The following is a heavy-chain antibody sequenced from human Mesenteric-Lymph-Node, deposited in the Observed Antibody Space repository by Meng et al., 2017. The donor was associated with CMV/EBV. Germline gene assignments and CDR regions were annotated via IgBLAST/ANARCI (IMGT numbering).Heavy chain of an antibody. CDR3: ARGRYSSSHFDY. D-gene: IGHD6-13*01. CDR1: GGSFSAYH. CDR2: INHTGGT. J-gene: IGHJ4*02. V-gene: IGHV4-34*01. Sequence: SETLSLTCAVYGGSFSAYHWSWLRQPPGKGLEWIGEINHTGGTTYNPSLKSRVTISVDTSKNQFSLKLSSVTAADTAVYYCARGRYSSSHFDYWGQGTLVTVSS.